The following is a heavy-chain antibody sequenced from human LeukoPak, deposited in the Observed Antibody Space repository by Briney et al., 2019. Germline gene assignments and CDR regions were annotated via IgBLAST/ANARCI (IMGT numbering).Heavy chain of an antibody. J-gene: IGHJ4*02. D-gene: IGHD6-13*01. V-gene: IGHV4-59*01. CDR1: DGSISSYY. CDR2: IYYSGST. Sequence: SETLSLTCNFSDGSISSYYWSWIRQPPGKGLEWLGYIYYSGSTNYNPSLKSRVTISVDTSKNQFSLRLSSVTAADTAVYYCARVTGYVMEDYFDYWGQGTLVTVSS. CDR3: ARVTGYVMEDYFDY.